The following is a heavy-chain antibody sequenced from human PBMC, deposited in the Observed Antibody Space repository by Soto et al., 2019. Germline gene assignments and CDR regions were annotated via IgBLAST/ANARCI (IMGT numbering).Heavy chain of an antibody. J-gene: IGHJ6*01. V-gene: IGHV4-31*03. CDR1: GGSIRRGGYY. CDR2: VYYSGMT. D-gene: IGHD5-12*01. Sequence: QVQLQESGPGLVKSSQTLSLTCTVSGGSIRRGGYYWTWIRQHPEKGLEWIGYVYYSGMTYYNPSLKSRVSISVDTSKNQFSLNLSSVTAADTAVYYCATNGYDRLYSYGMDVW. CDR3: ATNGYDRLYSYGMDV.